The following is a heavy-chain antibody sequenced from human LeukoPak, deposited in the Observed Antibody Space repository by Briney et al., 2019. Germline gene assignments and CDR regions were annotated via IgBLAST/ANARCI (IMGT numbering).Heavy chain of an antibody. D-gene: IGHD3-22*01. J-gene: IGHJ6*02. V-gene: IGHV4-59*01. CDR3: ARAGSDYYDSSGHRRRLYYYYGMDV. CDR1: GGSISSYY. CDR2: IYYSGST. Sequence: SETLSLTCTVSGGSISSYYWSWIRQPPGKGLEWIGYIYYSGSTNYNPSLKSRVTISVDTSKNQFSLKLSSVTAADTAVYYCARAGSDYYDSSGHRRRLYYYYGMDVWGQGTTVTVSS.